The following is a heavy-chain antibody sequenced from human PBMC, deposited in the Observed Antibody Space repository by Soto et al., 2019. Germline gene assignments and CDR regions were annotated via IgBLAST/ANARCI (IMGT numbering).Heavy chain of an antibody. J-gene: IGHJ4*02. CDR2: ISYDGSNK. V-gene: IGHV3-30*18. CDR3: AKGNDYIWGSYRSVPFDY. CDR1: GFTFSSYG. D-gene: IGHD3-16*02. Sequence: GGSLRLSCAASGFTFSSYGMHWVRQAPGKGLEWVAVISYDGSNKYYADSVKGRFTISRDNSKNTLYLQMNSLRAEDTAVYYCAKGNDYIWGSYRSVPFDYWGQGTLVTVSS.